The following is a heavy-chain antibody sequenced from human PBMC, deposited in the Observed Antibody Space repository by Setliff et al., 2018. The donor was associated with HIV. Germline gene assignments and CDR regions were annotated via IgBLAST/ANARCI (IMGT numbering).Heavy chain of an antibody. CDR3: ARGRGVRGVNDAFDI. Sequence: SETLSLTCTVSGGSASNSRYYWAWIRQPPGKGLEYIGSIHYNERTYYNPSLKSRVAISIDTSKNQFSLNLTSVTATDTAVYYCARGRGVRGVNDAFDIWGQGKMVTVSS. V-gene: IGHV4-39*01. J-gene: IGHJ3*02. CDR1: GGSASNSRYY. CDR2: IHYNERT. D-gene: IGHD3-10*01.